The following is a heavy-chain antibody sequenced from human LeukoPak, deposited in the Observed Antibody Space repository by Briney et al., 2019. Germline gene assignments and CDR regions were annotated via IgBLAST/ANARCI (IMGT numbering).Heavy chain of an antibody. CDR1: GGSISSSSYY. V-gene: IGHV4-39*02. CDR3: AGETYYYGSGSYYHRNFDY. Sequence: SETLSLTCTVSGGSISSSSYYWGWIRQPPGKGLEWIGSIYYSGSTYYNPSLKSRVTISVDTSKNQFSPKLSSVTAADTAVYYCAGETYYYGSGSYYHRNFDYWGQGTLVTVSS. J-gene: IGHJ4*02. D-gene: IGHD3-10*01. CDR2: IYYSGST.